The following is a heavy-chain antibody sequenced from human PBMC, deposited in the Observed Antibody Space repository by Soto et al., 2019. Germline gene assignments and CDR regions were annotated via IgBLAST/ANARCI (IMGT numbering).Heavy chain of an antibody. CDR2: IYYSGST. CDR3: ARAPAAPDWFDP. D-gene: IGHD2-2*01. Sequence: SETLSLTCTVSGGSISSGDYYWSWIRQPPGKGLEWIGYIYYSGSTYYNPSLKSRVTISVDTSKNQFSLKLSSVTAADTAVYYCARAPAAPDWFDPWGQGTLVTVSS. CDR1: GGSISSGDYY. V-gene: IGHV4-30-4*01. J-gene: IGHJ5*02.